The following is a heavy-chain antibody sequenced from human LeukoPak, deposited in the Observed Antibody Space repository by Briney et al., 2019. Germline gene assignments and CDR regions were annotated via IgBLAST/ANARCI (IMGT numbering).Heavy chain of an antibody. D-gene: IGHD3-22*01. V-gene: IGHV3-21*01. CDR3: ARDRGIVVADAFDI. CDR2: ISSSSSHI. Sequence: GGSLRLSCAASGFTFSSYSMNWVRQAPGKGLEWVSSISSSSSHIYYADSVKGRFTISRDNAKNSLYLQMNSLRAEDTAVYYCARDRGIVVADAFDIWGQGTMVTVSS. CDR1: GFTFSSYS. J-gene: IGHJ3*02.